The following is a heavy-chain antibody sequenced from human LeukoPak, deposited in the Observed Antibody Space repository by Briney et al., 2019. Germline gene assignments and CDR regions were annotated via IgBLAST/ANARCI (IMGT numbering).Heavy chain of an antibody. J-gene: IGHJ5*02. CDR1: GYTFTGYY. Sequence: ASVKVSCKASGYTFTGYYMHWVRQTPGQGLEWKGWINPNSGGTNYAQKFQGRVTMTRDTSISTAYMELSRLRSDDTAVYYCATVGATGSWFDPWGQGTLVTVSS. CDR3: ATVGATGSWFDP. CDR2: INPNSGGT. V-gene: IGHV1-2*02. D-gene: IGHD1-26*01.